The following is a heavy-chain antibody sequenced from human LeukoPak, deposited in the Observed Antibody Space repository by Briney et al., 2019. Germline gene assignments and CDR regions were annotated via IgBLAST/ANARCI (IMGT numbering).Heavy chain of an antibody. CDR1: GGAFSGHY. V-gene: IGHV4-34*01. Sequence: SETLSLTCAVYGGAFSGHYWNWISQSPGKGLEWIGEINHSGSTNYNPSLKSRVTISVDTSKNQISLKLSSVTAADTAVYYCARSGDVSAVVAATPAPNYNYYGMDVWGQGTTVTVSS. CDR2: INHSGST. CDR3: ARSGDVSAVVAATPAPNYNYYGMDV. D-gene: IGHD2-15*01. J-gene: IGHJ6*02.